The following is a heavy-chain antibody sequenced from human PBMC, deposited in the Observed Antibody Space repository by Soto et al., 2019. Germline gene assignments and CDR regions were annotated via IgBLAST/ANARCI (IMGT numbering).Heavy chain of an antibody. D-gene: IGHD1-26*01. Sequence: QVQLQESGPGLVKPSETLSLTCTVSGGSVSSTSYYWSWIRQPPGKGLEWIGYIHYSGSTNYNPSLKRRVTISVDTSKNQFSLKLSSVTAADPAVFYCVRAWEHLYFDYWGQGTLVTVSS. CDR2: IHYSGST. CDR3: VRAWEHLYFDY. V-gene: IGHV4-61*01. J-gene: IGHJ4*02. CDR1: GGSVSSTSYY.